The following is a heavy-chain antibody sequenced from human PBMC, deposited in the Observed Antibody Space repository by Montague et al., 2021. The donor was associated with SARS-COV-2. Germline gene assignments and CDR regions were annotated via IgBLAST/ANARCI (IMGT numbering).Heavy chain of an antibody. Sequence: SLRLSCAASGFTFGGYDMNWVRQAPGKGLEWVSAIGIGGDTYYLVSVKVRFIISRENAKNPLYLQMNSLRVGDTAVYYCARGGEWSSSSLPDYWGQGTLVTVSS. CDR1: GFTFGGYD. D-gene: IGHD6-6*01. V-gene: IGHV3-13*04. J-gene: IGHJ4*02. CDR2: IGIGGDT. CDR3: ARGGEWSSSSLPDY.